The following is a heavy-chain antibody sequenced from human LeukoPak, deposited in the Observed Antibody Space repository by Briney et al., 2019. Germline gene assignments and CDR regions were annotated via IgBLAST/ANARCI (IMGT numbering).Heavy chain of an antibody. CDR3: AKDRSRALWFGELKMDP. CDR2: ISYDGRNK. D-gene: IGHD3-10*01. J-gene: IGHJ5*02. V-gene: IGHV3-30*18. Sequence: GSLSISCAASGFTFSSYGMHWVRQAPGKGLEWVAVISYDGRNKNYADSLKGRFTISREDSKNTLYLQMNSLRAEDTAVYYCAKDRSRALWFGELKMDPWGQGALVTVS. CDR1: GFTFSSYG.